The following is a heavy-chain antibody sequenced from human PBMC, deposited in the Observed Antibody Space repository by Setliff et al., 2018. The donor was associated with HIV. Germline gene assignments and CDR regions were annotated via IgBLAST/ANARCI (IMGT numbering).Heavy chain of an antibody. CDR1: GGSISTYF. V-gene: IGHV4-59*12. CDR3: ARVQYHYVNNGDSYYFTH. J-gene: IGHJ4*01. CDR2: IYYTGST. Sequence: SETLSLTCTVSGGSISTYFWSWVRQTPGKGLEWIGYIYYTGSTSYNPSFRSRVTISVDTSKNQFSLELRSVTAADTALYYCARVQYHYVNNGDSYYFTHWGHGTLVTVS. D-gene: IGHD3-10*02.